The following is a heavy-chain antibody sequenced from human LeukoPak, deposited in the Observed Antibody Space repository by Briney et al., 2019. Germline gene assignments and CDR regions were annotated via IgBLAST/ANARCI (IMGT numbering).Heavy chain of an antibody. J-gene: IGHJ5*02. CDR1: GVSMNPYY. V-gene: IGHV4-4*07. D-gene: IGHD3-16*02. CDR2: IYGTGST. Sequence: PSETLSLTCTLSGVSMNPYYWSWIRQSAGRGLEWIGRIYGTGSTDYNPSLRSRVTMSIDTSKNQFSLNLTSVTAADTAVYYCARGNYVWGSYRLNWFDPWGQGALVTVSS. CDR3: ARGNYVWGSYRLNWFDP.